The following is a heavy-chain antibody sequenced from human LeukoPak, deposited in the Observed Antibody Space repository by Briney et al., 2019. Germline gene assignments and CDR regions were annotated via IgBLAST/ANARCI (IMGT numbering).Heavy chain of an antibody. Sequence: GGSLRLSCAASGFTFSSYAMSWVRQAPGKRPEWVAIIYDTDSTYYTDSVKGRFTISRDNSKNTVYLQMNSLRVEDTAVYYCARSRAFDYWGRGTQVTVSS. CDR2: IYDTDST. J-gene: IGHJ4*02. CDR3: ARSRAFDY. V-gene: IGHV3-23*05. CDR1: GFTFSSYA.